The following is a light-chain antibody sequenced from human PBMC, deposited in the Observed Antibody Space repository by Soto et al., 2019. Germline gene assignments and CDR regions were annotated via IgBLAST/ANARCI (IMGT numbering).Light chain of an antibody. Sequence: QSVLTQPPSVSGSPGQSVTISCTGTSTDFVSYNRVSWYQQPPGTAPKLIIYEASNRPSGVPDRFSGSKSGNTASLTISGLQAADEADYYCSSYTSSSNYVFGTGTKVTVL. CDR1: STDFVSYNR. CDR3: SSYTSSSNYV. J-gene: IGLJ1*01. V-gene: IGLV2-18*02. CDR2: EAS.